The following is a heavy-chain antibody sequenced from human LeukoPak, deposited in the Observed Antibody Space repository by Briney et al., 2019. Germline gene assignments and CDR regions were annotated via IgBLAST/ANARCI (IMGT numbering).Heavy chain of an antibody. CDR2: FDPEDGET. D-gene: IGHD6-19*01. V-gene: IGHV1-24*01. CDR1: GYTLTELS. CDR3: ATIGIDIAVAGHYGMDV. Sequence: GASVKVSCKVSGYTLTELSLHWVRQAPGKGLEWMGGFDPEDGETIYAQKFQGRVTMTEDTSTDTAYMELSSLRSEDTAVYYCATIGIDIAVAGHYGMDVWGQGTTVTVSS. J-gene: IGHJ6*02.